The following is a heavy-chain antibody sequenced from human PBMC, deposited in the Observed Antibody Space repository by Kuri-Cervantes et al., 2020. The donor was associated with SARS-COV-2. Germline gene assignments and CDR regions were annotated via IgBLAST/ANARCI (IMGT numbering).Heavy chain of an antibody. Sequence: ASVKVSCKASGYTFTDYYMHWVRQAPGQGLEWMGWMNPNSGGTNSAQKFQGWVIMTRDTSITTAYMELSRLRSDDTAVYYCARGPSWNYIWGTYRGGWDTFDIWGQGTMVTGSS. CDR1: GYTFTDYY. CDR3: ARGPSWNYIWGTYRGGWDTFDI. D-gene: IGHD3-16*02. CDR2: MNPNSGGT. V-gene: IGHV1-2*04. J-gene: IGHJ3*02.